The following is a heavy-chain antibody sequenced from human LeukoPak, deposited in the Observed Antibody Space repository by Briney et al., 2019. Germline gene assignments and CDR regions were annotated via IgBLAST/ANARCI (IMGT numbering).Heavy chain of an antibody. Sequence: PSETLSLTCAVYGGSFSGYYWSWIRQSPGKGLEWIGEINHSGSTNYNPSLKSRVTISVDTSKNQFSLKLSSVTAADTAVYYCARSARSRRGNWFDPWGQGTLVTVSS. CDR2: INHSGST. V-gene: IGHV4-34*01. D-gene: IGHD3-10*01. CDR1: GGSFSGYY. J-gene: IGHJ5*02. CDR3: ARSARSRRGNWFDP.